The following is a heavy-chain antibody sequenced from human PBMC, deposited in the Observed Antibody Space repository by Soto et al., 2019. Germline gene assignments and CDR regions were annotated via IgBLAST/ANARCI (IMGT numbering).Heavy chain of an antibody. CDR1: GFTFSSYA. CDR2: ISYDGSNK. V-gene: IGHV3-30-3*01. Sequence: VQLVESGGGLVQPGGSLRLSCAASGFTFSSYAMHWVRQAPGKGLEWVAVISYDGSNKYYADSVKGRFTISRDNSKNTLYLQMNSLRAEDTAVYYCARDYLVVAATGPFVNWGQGTLVTVSS. J-gene: IGHJ4*02. D-gene: IGHD2-15*01. CDR3: ARDYLVVAATGPFVN.